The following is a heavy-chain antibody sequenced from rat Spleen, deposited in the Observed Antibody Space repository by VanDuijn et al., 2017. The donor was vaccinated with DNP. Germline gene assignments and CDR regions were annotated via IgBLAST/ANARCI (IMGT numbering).Heavy chain of an antibody. D-gene: IGHD1-1*01. CDR1: GFTFSDYY. J-gene: IGHJ1*01. CDR2: ITYDGVGT. Sequence: EVQLMESGGGLVQPGRSLKLSCAGSGFTFSDYYMAWVRQAPAKGLEWVASITYDGVGTYYQDSVKGRFTASRDDAKNILYLQMDSLRSEDTATYYCVTHYNYWFFDFWGPGTMVSVSS. V-gene: IGHV5-20*01. CDR3: VTHYNYWFFDF.